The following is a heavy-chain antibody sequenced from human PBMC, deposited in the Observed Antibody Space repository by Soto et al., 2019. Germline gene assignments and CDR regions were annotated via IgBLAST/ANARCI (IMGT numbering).Heavy chain of an antibody. CDR2: IFYLGSS. CDR3: ARHSLALRKNNWFDP. D-gene: IGHD3-3*02. CDR1: GDSIISSDFY. Sequence: LETLSLTCTVSGDSIISSDFYWGWVRQPPGKGLEWIGSIFYLGSSYYNPSLKSRVTMSVDTSKNQFSLRLRSVTAADTALYFCARHSLALRKNNWFDPWGQGIMVTVSS. J-gene: IGHJ5*02. V-gene: IGHV4-39*01.